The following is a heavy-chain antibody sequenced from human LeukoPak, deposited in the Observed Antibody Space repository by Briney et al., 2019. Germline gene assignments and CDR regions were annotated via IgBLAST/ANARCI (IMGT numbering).Heavy chain of an antibody. CDR1: GFTFSSYW. V-gene: IGHV3-7*01. CDR3: ARGRGLTIRYFDY. J-gene: IGHJ4*02. D-gene: IGHD3-3*01. Sequence: GGSLRLSCAASGFTFSSYWMSWVRQAPGKGLEWVANIKQDGSDKYYVDSVKGRFSISRDNAKNSVYLQMNSLRAEDTAVYYCARGRGLTIRYFDYWGQGTRVTVSS. CDR2: IKQDGSDK.